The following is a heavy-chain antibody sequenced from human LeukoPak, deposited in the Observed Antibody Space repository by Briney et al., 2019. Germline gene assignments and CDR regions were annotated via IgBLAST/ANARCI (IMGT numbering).Heavy chain of an antibody. D-gene: IGHD6-6*01. V-gene: IGHV4-31*03. CDR3: ARDRRSIAARPAWFDP. CDR1: GGSISSGGYY. J-gene: IGHJ5*02. CDR2: IYYSGST. Sequence: SETLSLTCTVSGGSISSGGYYWSWIRQHPGKGLEWIGYIYYSGSTYYNPSLKSRVTISVDTSKNQFSLKLSSVTAADTAMYYCARDRRSIAARPAWFDPWGQGTLVTVSS.